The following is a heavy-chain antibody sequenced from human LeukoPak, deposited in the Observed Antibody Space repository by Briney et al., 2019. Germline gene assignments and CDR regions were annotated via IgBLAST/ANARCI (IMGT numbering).Heavy chain of an antibody. Sequence: PGGSLRLSCAASGFTFDDYGMSWVRQAPGKGLEWVSGINWNGGSTGYADSVKGRFTISRDNAKNSLYLQMNSLRAEDTVLYHCARGWGAHGPYYFDYWGQGTLVTVSS. V-gene: IGHV3-20*01. CDR3: ARGWGAHGPYYFDY. J-gene: IGHJ4*02. D-gene: IGHD1-26*01. CDR1: GFTFDDYG. CDR2: INWNGGST.